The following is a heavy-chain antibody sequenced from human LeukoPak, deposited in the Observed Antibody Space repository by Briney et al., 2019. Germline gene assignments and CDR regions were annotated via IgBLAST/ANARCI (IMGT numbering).Heavy chain of an antibody. V-gene: IGHV3-7*05. Sequence: GGSLRLSCAASGFTFSSCWMTWVRQAPGKGLEWVANIKQDGSDKYYVDSVKGRFIISRDNAKNSLSLQMNSLRAEDTAVYYCARDRPDYYYDSGSYYNTYWGQGTLVTVSS. J-gene: IGHJ4*02. D-gene: IGHD3-10*01. CDR2: IKQDGSDK. CDR1: GFTFSSCW. CDR3: ARDRPDYYYDSGSYYNTY.